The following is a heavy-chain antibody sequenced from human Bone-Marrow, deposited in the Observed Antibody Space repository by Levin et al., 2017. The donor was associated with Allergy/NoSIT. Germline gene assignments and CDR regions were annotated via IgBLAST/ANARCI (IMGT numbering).Heavy chain of an antibody. CDR2: ISSSGSTI. CDR3: ARPASGWETTEGGIDY. V-gene: IGHV3-11*01. Sequence: GGSLRLSCAASGFTFSDYYMSWIRQAPGKGLEWVSYISSSGSTIYYADSVKGRFTISRDNAKNSLYLQMNSLRAEDTAVYYCARPASGWETTEGGIDYWGQGTLVTVSS. J-gene: IGHJ4*02. CDR1: GFTFSDYY. D-gene: IGHD6-19*01.